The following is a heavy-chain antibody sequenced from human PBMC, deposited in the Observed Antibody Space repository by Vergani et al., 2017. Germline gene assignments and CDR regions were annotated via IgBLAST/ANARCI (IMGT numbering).Heavy chain of an antibody. CDR3: ARDRPNIPPYCSSTSCTYRGWYFDL. D-gene: IGHD2-2*01. V-gene: IGHV1-69*01. CDR1: GGTFSSYA. CDR2: IIPIFGTA. Sequence: QVQLVQSGAEVKKPGSSVKVSCKASGGTFSSYAISWVRQAPGQGLEWMGGIIPIFGTANYAQKFQGRVTITADESTRTAYMELSRLRSADTAVYYFARDRPNIPPYCSSTSCTYRGWYFDLWGRGTLVTVSS. J-gene: IGHJ2*01.